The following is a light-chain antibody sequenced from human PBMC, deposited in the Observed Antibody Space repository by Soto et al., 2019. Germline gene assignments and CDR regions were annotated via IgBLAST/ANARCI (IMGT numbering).Light chain of an antibody. Sequence: QSVLTQPRSVSGSPGQSVTISCTGTSSDVGGYNYVSWYQQHPGKAPKLMIYDVSKRPSGVPDRFSGSNSGNMASLTISGLQAEDEADYYCCSYAGSYTFGVFGTGTKVTVL. CDR2: DVS. V-gene: IGLV2-11*01. J-gene: IGLJ1*01. CDR1: SSDVGGYNY. CDR3: CSYAGSYTFGV.